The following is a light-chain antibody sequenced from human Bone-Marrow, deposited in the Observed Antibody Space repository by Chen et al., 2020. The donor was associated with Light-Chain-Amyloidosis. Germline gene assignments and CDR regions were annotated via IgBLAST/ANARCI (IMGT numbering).Light chain of an antibody. V-gene: IGLV6-57*01. CDR1: SGSIATNY. CDR3: QSYQGSSQGV. Sequence: NFMLTQPHSVSESPRKTVIISCTRSSGSIATNYVHWYQQRPGSSPTTVIFEDAQRPSGVPDRFSGSSDRSSNSASLTSSGLKTEDEADYCWQSYQGSSQGVFGGGTKLTVL. CDR2: EDA. J-gene: IGLJ3*02.